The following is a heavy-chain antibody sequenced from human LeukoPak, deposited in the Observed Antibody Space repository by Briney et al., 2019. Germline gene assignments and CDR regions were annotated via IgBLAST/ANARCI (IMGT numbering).Heavy chain of an antibody. D-gene: IGHD4-17*01. CDR1: GGTFSSYA. V-gene: IGHV1-69*01. CDR2: IIPIFGTA. Sequence: SVKVSCKASGGTFSSYAISWVRQAPGQGLEWMGGIIPIFGTANYAQKFQGRVTITADESTSTAYMELSSLRSEDTAVYYCARGTTVTTDSWFDPWGQGTLVTVSS. J-gene: IGHJ5*02. CDR3: ARGTTVTTDSWFDP.